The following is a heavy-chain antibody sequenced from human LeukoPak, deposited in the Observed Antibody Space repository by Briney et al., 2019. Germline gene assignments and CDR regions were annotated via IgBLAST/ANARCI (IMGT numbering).Heavy chain of an antibody. Sequence: GGSLRLTCAASGFPFTTYVMSWVRQAPGKGLEWVSAISVSGDNTYYADSVKGRFAISRDNYEYTLYLRMNSLRAEDTTLYYCAKGGWLDYLGQGTLVTVSS. V-gene: IGHV3-23*01. J-gene: IGHJ4*02. CDR1: GFPFTTYV. D-gene: IGHD6-19*01. CDR2: ISVSGDNT. CDR3: AKGGWLDY.